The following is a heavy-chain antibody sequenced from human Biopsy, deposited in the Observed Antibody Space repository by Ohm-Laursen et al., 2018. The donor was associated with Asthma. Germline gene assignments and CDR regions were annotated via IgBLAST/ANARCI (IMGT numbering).Heavy chain of an antibody. CDR2: ISPFTGDT. CDR1: GYTFTGYY. J-gene: IGHJ4*02. D-gene: IGHD2-21*01. CDR3: ARHPCNCGGFDY. V-gene: IGHV1-18*01. Sequence: VSSVKVSCKASGYTFTGYYMHWVRQAPGHGLEWMGWISPFTGDTHFGQKFQGRVTMTTDTSTDTAYMELRSLRSDDTAVYYCARHPCNCGGFDYWGQGSLVRVSS.